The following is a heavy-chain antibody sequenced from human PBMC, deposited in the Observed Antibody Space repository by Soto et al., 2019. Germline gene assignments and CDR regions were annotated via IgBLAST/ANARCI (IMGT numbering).Heavy chain of an antibody. CDR2: IYSGGST. V-gene: IGHV3-53*04. Sequence: EVQLVESGGGLVQPGGSLRLSCAASGFTVSSNSMSWVRQAPGKGLEWVSVIYSGGSTYYADSVKGRFTISRHNSKNTLYLQMNSLRAEDTAVYYCARDRGSYSYYGMDVWGQGTTVTVSS. D-gene: IGHD1-26*01. CDR3: ARDRGSYSYYGMDV. CDR1: GFTVSSNS. J-gene: IGHJ6*02.